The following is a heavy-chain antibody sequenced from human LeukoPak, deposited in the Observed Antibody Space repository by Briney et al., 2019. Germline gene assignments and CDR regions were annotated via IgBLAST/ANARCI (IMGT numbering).Heavy chain of an antibody. V-gene: IGHV3-23*01. D-gene: IGHD3-22*01. Sequence: PGGSLRLSCAASGFSFSSSDMNWVRQAPGKGLEWVSTSGTDGDTYYADSVKGRFTISRDNSKNTLYLQMTSLRAEDTAVYYCAKKRPGNYPYDSWGQGTLVTVSP. CDR1: GFSFSSSD. CDR2: SGTDGDT. CDR3: AKKRPGNYPYDS. J-gene: IGHJ4*02.